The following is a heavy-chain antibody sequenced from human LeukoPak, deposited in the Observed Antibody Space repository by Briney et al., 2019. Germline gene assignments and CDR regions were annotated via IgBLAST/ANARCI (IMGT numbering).Heavy chain of an antibody. V-gene: IGHV3-74*01. CDR3: VRGGYYVSGSFDY. CDR2: LNSDGSST. CDR1: GLSFSSYW. Sequence: QPGGSPRLSCAASGLSFSSYWMHWVRQVPGKGLVWVSRLNSDGSSTSYADSVKGRFTISRDNAKNTLYLQMNSLRAEDTAVYYCVRGGYYVSGSFDYWGQGTLVTVSS. D-gene: IGHD3-10*01. J-gene: IGHJ4*02.